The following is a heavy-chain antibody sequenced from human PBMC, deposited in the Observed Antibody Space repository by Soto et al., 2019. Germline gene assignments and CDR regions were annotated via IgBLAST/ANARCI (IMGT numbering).Heavy chain of an antibody. CDR3: ARHFVAVVIKGWGY. D-gene: IGHD3-10*01. CDR2: TYNNGNA. V-gene: IGHV4-39*01. CDR1: GGSIDRSNYY. J-gene: IGHJ4*02. Sequence: PSETLSLTCNVSGGSIDRSNYYWDWLRQHPGKGLEWIGTTYNNGNAYYNPSLKSRVSMSVDTSKNQFSLKLVSVTAADTAVYYCARHFVAVVIKGWGYGGQGTRVTVS.